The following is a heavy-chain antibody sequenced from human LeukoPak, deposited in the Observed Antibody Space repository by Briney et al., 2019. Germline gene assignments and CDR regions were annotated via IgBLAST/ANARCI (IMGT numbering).Heavy chain of an antibody. Sequence: SETLSLTCSVSGGSISTYYWSWIRQPPGKGLEWIGYIYYTGTTNYNPSLRSRLTISVDKSRNQFFLRLSSVTAADTAVYYCAREDPQTTVPEGMDVWGHGTTVIVSS. V-gene: IGHV4-59*01. CDR3: AREDPQTTVPEGMDV. CDR2: IYYTGTT. CDR1: GGSISTYY. J-gene: IGHJ6*02. D-gene: IGHD4-17*01.